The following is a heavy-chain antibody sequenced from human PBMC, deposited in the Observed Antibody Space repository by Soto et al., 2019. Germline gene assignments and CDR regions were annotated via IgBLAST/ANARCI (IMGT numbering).Heavy chain of an antibody. J-gene: IGHJ4*02. CDR3: ARVRNSPIRYFDY. CDR2: INPSGGST. V-gene: IGHV1-46*01. D-gene: IGHD1-1*01. CDR1: GYTFTSDN. Sequence: GASVKVSCKASGYTFTSDNMHWVGQAPGQGLEGVGRINPSGGSTSYVQKFQGRVTMTRDTSTSTVYMELSSLRSEDTAVYYCARVRNSPIRYFDYWGQGTLVTVSS.